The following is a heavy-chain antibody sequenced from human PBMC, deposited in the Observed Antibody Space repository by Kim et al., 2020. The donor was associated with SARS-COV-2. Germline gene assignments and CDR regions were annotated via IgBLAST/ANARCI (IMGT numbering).Heavy chain of an antibody. Sequence: GGSLRLSCAASGFTFSSYGMHWVRQAPGKGLEWVAVIWYDGSNKYYADSVKGRFTISRDNSKNTLYLQMNSLRAEDTAVYYCARDRDGSGVFDHWGQGTLVTVSS. D-gene: IGHD2-15*01. V-gene: IGHV3-33*01. CDR1: GFTFSSYG. CDR3: ARDRDGSGVFDH. CDR2: IWYDGSNK. J-gene: IGHJ5*02.